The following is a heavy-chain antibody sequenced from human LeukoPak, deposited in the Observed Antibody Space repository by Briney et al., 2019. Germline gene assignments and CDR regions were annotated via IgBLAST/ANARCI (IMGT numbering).Heavy chain of an antibody. V-gene: IGHV1-18*01. CDR2: ISGYNGNT. Sequence: GASVKVSCKASGYTFTSYGISWVRQAPGQGLEWMGWISGYNGNTNYAQKLQGRVTKTTDTSTSTAYMELRSLRSDDTAVYYCARAGLWELGPNPYYFDYWGQGTLVTVSS. D-gene: IGHD1-26*01. J-gene: IGHJ4*02. CDR1: GYTFTSYG. CDR3: ARAGLWELGPNPYYFDY.